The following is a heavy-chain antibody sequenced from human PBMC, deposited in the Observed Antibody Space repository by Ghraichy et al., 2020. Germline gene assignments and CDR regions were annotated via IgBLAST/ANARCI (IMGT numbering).Heavy chain of an antibody. Sequence: GESLNISCAASGFTFSSYAMSWVRQAPGKGLEWVSAISGSGGSTYYADSVKGRFTISRDNSKNTLYLQMNSLRAEDTAVYYCAKDILILGYCSGGSCPVDYWGQGTLVTVSS. CDR3: AKDILILGYCSGGSCPVDY. CDR2: ISGSGGST. V-gene: IGHV3-23*01. D-gene: IGHD2-15*01. CDR1: GFTFSSYA. J-gene: IGHJ4*02.